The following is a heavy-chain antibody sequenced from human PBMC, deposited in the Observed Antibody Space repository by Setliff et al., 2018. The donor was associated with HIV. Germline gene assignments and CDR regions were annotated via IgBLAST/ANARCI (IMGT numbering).Heavy chain of an antibody. J-gene: IGHJ6*02. V-gene: IGHV3-23*01. D-gene: IGHD3-10*01. CDR2: ISGSGGST. CDR1: GFTFSNAW. CDR3: AKADQYGSDYGMDV. Sequence: GGSLRLSCAASGFTFSNAWMSWVRQAPGKGLEWVSAISGSGGSTYYADSVKGRFTISRDNSKNTLYLQMNSLRAEDTAVYYCAKADQYGSDYGMDVWGQGTTVTVSS.